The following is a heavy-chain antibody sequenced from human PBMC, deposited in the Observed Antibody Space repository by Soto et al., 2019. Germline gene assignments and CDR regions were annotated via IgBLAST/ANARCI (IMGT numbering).Heavy chain of an antibody. Sequence: ASVKVSCKASGYTFTSYYMHWVRQAPGQGLEWMGIINPSGGSTSYAQKFQGRVTMTRDTSTSTVYMELSSLRSEDTAVYYCARVHAKSPILLSYGMDVWGQGTTVTVSS. CDR3: ARVHAKSPILLSYGMDV. D-gene: IGHD3-10*01. V-gene: IGHV1-46*01. CDR1: GYTFTSYY. CDR2: INPSGGST. J-gene: IGHJ6*02.